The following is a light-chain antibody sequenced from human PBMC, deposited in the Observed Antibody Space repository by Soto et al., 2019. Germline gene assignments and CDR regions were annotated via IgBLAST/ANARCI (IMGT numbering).Light chain of an antibody. Sequence: EIVLTQSPGTLALSPGEGATLSCRASQSVSKYLAWYQQKPGQAPRLLIYGASSRATGIPDSFSGSGSGTDFTLTISRLEPADFAVYYCQQYGGSPQKFGQGTKVEIK. CDR3: QQYGGSPQK. V-gene: IGKV3-20*01. CDR2: GAS. J-gene: IGKJ1*01. CDR1: QSVSKY.